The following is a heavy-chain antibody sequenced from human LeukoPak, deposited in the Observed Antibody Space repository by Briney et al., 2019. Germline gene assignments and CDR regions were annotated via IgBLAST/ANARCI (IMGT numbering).Heavy chain of an antibody. J-gene: IGHJ4*02. CDR2: INAGNGNT. D-gene: IGHD1-26*01. Sequence: ASVKVSCKASGYTFTSYAMHWVRQAPGQRLEWMGWINAGNGNTKYSQKFQGRVTITRDTSASTAYMVLSNLRSEDTAVYYCARGSYYGYWGQGTLVTVSS. V-gene: IGHV1-3*01. CDR3: ARGSYYGY. CDR1: GYTFTSYA.